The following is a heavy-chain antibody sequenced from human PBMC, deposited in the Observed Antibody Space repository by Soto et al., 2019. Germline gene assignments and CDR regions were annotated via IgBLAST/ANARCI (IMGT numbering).Heavy chain of an antibody. CDR3: THSLAMTAAFEV. V-gene: IGHV2-5*02. J-gene: IGHJ3*01. CDR1: GFSLTTSVRG. Sequence: QITVKESGPTPVKPTQTLTLTCTFSGFSLTTSVRGVGWIRPPPVKALEWLALFSWGEDKRYSPSLKTRLTISKDISKSLAVLTMTNMGPEETATWLCTHSLAMTAAFEVWGQGTVVTVSS. CDR2: FSWGEDK.